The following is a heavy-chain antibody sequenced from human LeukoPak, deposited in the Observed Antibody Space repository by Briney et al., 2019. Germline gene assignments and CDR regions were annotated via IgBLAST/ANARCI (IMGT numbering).Heavy chain of an antibody. V-gene: IGHV6-1*01. CDR2: AYYRSKWYY. CDR3: VGCSGGSCHSGAFEI. J-gene: IGHJ3*02. Sequence: SQTLSLTCAISGDSVSRNSATWNWIRQSPSRGLEWLARAYYRSKWYYDYAVSVKSRMSINTDSSKNQFTLQLNSVTPEDTAVYYCVGCSGGSCHSGAFEIWGQGTMVTVSS. CDR1: GDSVSRNSAT. D-gene: IGHD2-15*01.